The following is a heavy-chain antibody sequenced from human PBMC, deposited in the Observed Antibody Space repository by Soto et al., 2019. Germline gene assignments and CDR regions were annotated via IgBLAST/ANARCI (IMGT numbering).Heavy chain of an antibody. D-gene: IGHD1-20*01. V-gene: IGHV3-15*07. J-gene: IGHJ4*02. CDR2: IKSKTDGGTT. CDR1: GFTFTNAW. CDR3: TPDLDNFNYNDY. Sequence: GGSLRLSCAASGFTFTNAWMHWVRQAPGKGLEWVGRIKSKTDGGTTDYAAPVKGRFTISRDDSKNMLYLQINNLKAEDTAVYYCTPDLDNFNYNDYWGPGTVVTVSS.